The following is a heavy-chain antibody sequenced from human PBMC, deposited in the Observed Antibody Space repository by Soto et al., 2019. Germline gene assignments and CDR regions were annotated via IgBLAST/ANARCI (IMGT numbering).Heavy chain of an antibody. CDR1: GGSFSGYY. D-gene: IGHD3-16*01. Sequence: SETLSLTCAVYGGSFSGYYWSWIRQPPGKGLEWIGEINHSGSTNYNPSLKSRVTISVDTSKNQFSLKLSSVTAADTAVYYCAREKRPGGYDAFDIWGQGTMVTVSS. CDR3: AREKRPGGYDAFDI. V-gene: IGHV4-34*01. J-gene: IGHJ3*02. CDR2: INHSGST.